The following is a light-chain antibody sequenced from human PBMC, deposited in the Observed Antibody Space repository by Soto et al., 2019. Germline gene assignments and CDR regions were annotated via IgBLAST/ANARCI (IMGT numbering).Light chain of an antibody. J-gene: IGKJ4*01. V-gene: IGKV3-20*01. Sequence: EIVLTQSPGTLSLSPGERGTPSCRASQSVSSTYLAWYQQKPGQAPRLLIYGASSRATGIPDRSSGSGSGTDFTLTISRLEPEDFAVYYCQQYGSSPPLTFGGGTKV. CDR1: QSVSSTY. CDR2: GAS. CDR3: QQYGSSPPLT.